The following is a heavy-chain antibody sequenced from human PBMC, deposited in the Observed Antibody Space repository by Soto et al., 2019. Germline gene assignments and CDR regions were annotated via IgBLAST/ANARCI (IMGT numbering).Heavy chain of an antibody. D-gene: IGHD5-18*01. CDR1: GFTFSSYG. CDR3: EKVDRGMARDS. V-gene: IGHV3-30*18. Sequence: GGSMRLSCAASGFTFSSYGMHWVRQAPGKGLERVAVISYDGSNKSYADLVMGRFAISRDNSKNSLYLHRNSLRAEDTAVYYCEKVDRGMARDSWRKGTLGTVSS. J-gene: IGHJ4*02. CDR2: ISYDGSNK.